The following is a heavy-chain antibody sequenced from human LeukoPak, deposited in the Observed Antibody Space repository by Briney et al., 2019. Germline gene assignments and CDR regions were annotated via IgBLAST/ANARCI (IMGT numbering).Heavy chain of an antibody. CDR1: GFTFSSYW. CDR3: ARLRFLEWLFGPHFDY. J-gene: IGHJ4*02. V-gene: IGHV3-7*01. Sequence: PGGSLRLSCAASGFTFSSYWMSWVRQAPGKGLEWVANIKQDGSEKYYVDSVKGRFTISRDNAKNSLYLQMNSLRAEDTAVYYCARLRFLEWLFGPHFDYWGQGTLVTVSS. D-gene: IGHD3-3*01. CDR2: IKQDGSEK.